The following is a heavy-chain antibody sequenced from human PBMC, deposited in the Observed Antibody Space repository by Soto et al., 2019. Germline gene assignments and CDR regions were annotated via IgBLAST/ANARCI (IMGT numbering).Heavy chain of an antibody. D-gene: IGHD2-15*01. CDR3: AKGRVGNTNYYYYGMDV. CDR2: ISYDGSNK. Sequence: GGSLRLSCAASGFTFSSYGMHWVRQAPGKGLEWVAVISYDGSNKYYADSVKGRFTISRDNSKNTLYLQMNSLRAEDTAVYYCAKGRVGNTNYYYYGMDVWGQGTTVTVYS. CDR1: GFTFSSYG. V-gene: IGHV3-30*18. J-gene: IGHJ6*02.